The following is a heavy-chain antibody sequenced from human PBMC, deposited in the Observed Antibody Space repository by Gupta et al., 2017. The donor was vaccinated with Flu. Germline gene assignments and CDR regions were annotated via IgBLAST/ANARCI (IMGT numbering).Heavy chain of an antibody. D-gene: IGHD2-15*01. J-gene: IGHJ4*02. Sequence: EVRMLESGGGLVTAGGSLRLYCAAPGFTFRSYLMLCVRQPPEKRQEWVANINQDGIQKYFLGSVGGRSTIYRDNARKSLNLHMTRLRAEDTGSYYCARDSAGAEAANLDYWGQGTLVTVSS. CDR2: INQDGIQK. CDR1: GFTFRSYL. CDR3: ARDSAGAEAANLDY. V-gene: IGHV3-7*04.